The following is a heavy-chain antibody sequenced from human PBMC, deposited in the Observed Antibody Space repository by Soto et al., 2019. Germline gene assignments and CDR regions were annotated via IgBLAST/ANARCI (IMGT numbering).Heavy chain of an antibody. J-gene: IGHJ3*02. Sequence: PGGSLRLSCAASGFTFSSYGMHWVRQAPGKGLEWVAVISYDGSNKYYADSVKGRFTISRDNSKNTLFLQMNSLRAEDTAVYYCAKVLAVAGTWAFDIWGQGTMVTVSS. CDR3: AKVLAVAGTWAFDI. V-gene: IGHV3-30*18. D-gene: IGHD6-19*01. CDR2: ISYDGSNK. CDR1: GFTFSSYG.